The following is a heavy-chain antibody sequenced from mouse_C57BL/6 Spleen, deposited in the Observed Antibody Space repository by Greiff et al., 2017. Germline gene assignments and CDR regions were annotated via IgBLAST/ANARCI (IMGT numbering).Heavy chain of an antibody. CDR2: IYPSDSET. V-gene: IGHV1-61*01. CDR1: GYTFTSYW. J-gene: IGHJ2*01. CDR3: ARGEEVFDY. Sequence: VKLQQPGAELVRPGSSVKLSCKASGYTFTSYWMDWVKQRPGQGLEWIGNIYPSDSETHYNQKFKDKATLTVDKSSSTAYMQLSSLTSEDSAVYYCARGEEVFDYWGQGTTLTVSS.